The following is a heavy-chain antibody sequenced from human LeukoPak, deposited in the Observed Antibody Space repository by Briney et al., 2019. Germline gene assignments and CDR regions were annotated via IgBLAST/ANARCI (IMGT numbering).Heavy chain of an antibody. CDR2: IYYSGST. J-gene: IGHJ6*02. D-gene: IGHD2-2*01. CDR3: AKLKYRYYGMDV. CDR1: GGSISSGGYY. V-gene: IGHV4-31*03. Sequence: SETLSLTCTVSGGSISSGGYYWSWIRQHPGKGLEWIGYIYYSGSTYYNPSLKSRVTISVDTSKNQFSLKLSSVTAADTAVYYCAKLKYRYYGMDVWGQGTTVTVSS.